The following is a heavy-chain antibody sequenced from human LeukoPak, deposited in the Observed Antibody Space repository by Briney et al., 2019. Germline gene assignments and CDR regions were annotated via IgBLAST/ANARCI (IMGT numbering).Heavy chain of an antibody. V-gene: IGHV3-9*01. CDR1: GFTFDDYA. Sequence: PGGSLRLSCAASGFTFDDYAVHWVRQAPGKGLEWVSGISWNSGSIGYADSVKGRFTISRDNAKNSLYLQMNSLRADDTALYYCAKDRGSGSSYYYGMDVWGQGTTVTVSS. CDR2: ISWNSGSI. D-gene: IGHD3-10*01. J-gene: IGHJ6*02. CDR3: AKDRGSGSSYYYGMDV.